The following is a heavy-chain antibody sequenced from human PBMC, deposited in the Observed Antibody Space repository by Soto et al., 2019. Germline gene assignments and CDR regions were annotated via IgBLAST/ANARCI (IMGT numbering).Heavy chain of an antibody. J-gene: IGHJ5*02. Sequence: ASVKVSCKASGYTFTSYAMHWVRQAPGQRLEWMGWINAGNGNTKYSQKFQGRVTITRDTSASTAYMELSSLRSEDTAVYYCAREELRDNWFDPWGQGTLVTASA. CDR1: GYTFTSYA. CDR3: AREELRDNWFDP. CDR2: INAGNGNT. V-gene: IGHV1-3*01. D-gene: IGHD1-7*01.